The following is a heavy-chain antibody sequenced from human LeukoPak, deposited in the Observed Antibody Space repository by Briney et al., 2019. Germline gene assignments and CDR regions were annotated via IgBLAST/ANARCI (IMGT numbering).Heavy chain of an antibody. CDR1: GFTFDDYA. CDR3: AKDRGSYYFDY. D-gene: IGHD1-26*01. CDR2: ISGSGGST. J-gene: IGHJ4*02. Sequence: GGSLRLSCAASGFTFDDYAMHWVRQAPGKGLEWVSAISGSGGSTYYADSVKGRFTISRDNSKNTLYLQMNSLRAEDTAVYYCAKDRGSYYFDYWGQGTLVTVSS. V-gene: IGHV3-23*01.